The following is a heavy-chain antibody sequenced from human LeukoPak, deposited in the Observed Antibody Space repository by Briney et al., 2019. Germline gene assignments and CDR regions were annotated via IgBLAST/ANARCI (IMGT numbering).Heavy chain of an antibody. V-gene: IGHV3-23*01. CDR1: GFTFSDYA. J-gene: IGHJ4*02. CDR3: AKRIAAAGREGY. D-gene: IGHD6-13*01. Sequence: GGSLRLSCAASGFTFSDYAMYWVRQAPGKGLEWVSSIEASGGATYYADSAKGRFTISRDNSKNTLYLQMNSLRAEDTAVYYCAKRIAAAGREGYWGQGTLVTVSS. CDR2: IEASGGAT.